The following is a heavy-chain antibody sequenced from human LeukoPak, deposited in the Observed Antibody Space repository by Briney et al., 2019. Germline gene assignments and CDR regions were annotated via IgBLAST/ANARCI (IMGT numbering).Heavy chain of an antibody. Sequence: SETLSLTCTVSGGSISSDYWSWIRQPPGKGLEWIGYIYYSGSTNYNPSLKSRVTISVDTSKNQFSLKLSSVTAADTAVYYCASGSSWYCLDYWGQGTLVTVSS. V-gene: IGHV4-59*01. CDR3: ASGSSWYCLDY. CDR1: GGSISSDY. CDR2: IYYSGST. J-gene: IGHJ4*02. D-gene: IGHD6-13*01.